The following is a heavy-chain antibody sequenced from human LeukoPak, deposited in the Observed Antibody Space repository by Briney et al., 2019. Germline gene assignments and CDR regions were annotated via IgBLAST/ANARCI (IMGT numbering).Heavy chain of an antibody. CDR2: IASSGLNT. CDR1: GFSFSSYW. D-gene: IGHD5-12*01. J-gene: IGHJ3*01. CDR3: ARDIELST. Sequence: GGSLRLSCAASGFSFSSYWITWVRQAPGKGLEWVSLIASSGLNTYYADSVRGRFTISRDNSKSTLSLQMNSLRVEDTAIYYCARDIELSTWGLGTLVTVSS. V-gene: IGHV3-23*01.